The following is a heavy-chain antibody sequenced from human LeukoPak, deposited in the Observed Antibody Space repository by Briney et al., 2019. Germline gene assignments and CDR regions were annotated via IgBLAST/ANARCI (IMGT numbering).Heavy chain of an antibody. J-gene: IGHJ3*02. Sequence: GSLRLSCAASGFTFSSYAMSWVRQAPGKGLEWIGEINHSGSTNYNPSLKSRVTISVDTSKNQFSLKLSSVTAADTAVYYCASDYGGNSGAFDIWGQGTMVTVSS. CDR2: INHSGST. CDR1: GFTFSSYA. CDR3: ASDYGGNSGAFDI. D-gene: IGHD4-23*01. V-gene: IGHV4-34*01.